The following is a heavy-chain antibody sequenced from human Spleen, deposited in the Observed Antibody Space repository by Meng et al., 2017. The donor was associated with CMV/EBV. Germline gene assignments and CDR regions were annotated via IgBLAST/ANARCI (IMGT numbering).Heavy chain of an antibody. Sequence: ASVKVSCKTSGYTFSNYGLNWVRQAPGQGLEWMGWINTNTGNPTYAQGFTERFVFTLDTSVSTAYLQIFSLKAEDTAVYYCVRDLEKYSSSGYYYYGMDVWGQGTTVTVSS. CDR3: VRDLEKYSSSGYYYYGMDV. V-gene: IGHV7-4-1*01. CDR2: INTNTGNP. CDR1: GYTFSNYG. J-gene: IGHJ6*02. D-gene: IGHD6-19*01.